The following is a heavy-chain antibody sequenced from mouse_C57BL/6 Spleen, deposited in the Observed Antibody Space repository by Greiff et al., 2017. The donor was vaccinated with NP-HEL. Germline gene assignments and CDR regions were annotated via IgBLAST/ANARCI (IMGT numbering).Heavy chain of an antibody. J-gene: IGHJ1*03. CDR2: IDPANGNT. V-gene: IGHV14-3*01. D-gene: IGHD1-1*01. Sequence: VQLKQSVAELVRPGASVKLSCTASGFNIKNTYMHWVKQRPEQGLEWIGRIDPANGNTKYAPKFQGKATITADTSSNTAYLQLSSLTSEDTAIYYCARVFITTVVATAHGYFDVWGTGTTVTVSS. CDR1: GFNIKNTY. CDR3: ARVFITTVVATAHGYFDV.